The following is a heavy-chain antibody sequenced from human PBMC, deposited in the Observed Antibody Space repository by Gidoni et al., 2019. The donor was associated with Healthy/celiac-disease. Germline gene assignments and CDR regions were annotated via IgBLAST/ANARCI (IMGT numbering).Heavy chain of an antibody. CDR1: GGSISSSSYY. Sequence: QLQLQESGPGLVKPSETLSLTCTVSGGSISSSSYYWGWIRQPPGKGLEWIGSIYYSGSTYYNPSLKSRVTISVDTSKNQFSLKLSSVTAADTAVYYCARNEYSSSWYGDWYFDLWGRGTLVTVSS. CDR2: IYYSGST. CDR3: ARNEYSSSWYGDWYFDL. D-gene: IGHD6-13*01. V-gene: IGHV4-39*01. J-gene: IGHJ2*01.